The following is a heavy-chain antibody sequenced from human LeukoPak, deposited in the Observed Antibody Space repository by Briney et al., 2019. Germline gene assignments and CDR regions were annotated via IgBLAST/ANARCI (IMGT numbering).Heavy chain of an antibody. CDR3: ARPAYCSNDVCYSNYYYSMDV. CDR2: IYPDDSDT. CDR1: GYTFSSYW. J-gene: IGHJ6*03. Sequence: HGESLKISCKGSGYTFSSYWIGWVRQMPGKGLEWMGIIYPDDSDTRYSPSFQGQVTISADKSISTAYLQWSSLKASDTAMYYCARPAYCSNDVCYSNYYYSMDVWGKGTTVTVSS. D-gene: IGHD2-8*01. V-gene: IGHV5-51*01.